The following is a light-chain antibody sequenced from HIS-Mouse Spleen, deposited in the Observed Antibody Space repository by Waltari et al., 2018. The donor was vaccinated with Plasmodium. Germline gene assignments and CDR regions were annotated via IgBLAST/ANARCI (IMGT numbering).Light chain of an antibody. CDR3: YSTDSSGNHRV. CDR1: AWTKTS. J-gene: IGLJ3*02. V-gene: IGLV3-10*01. CDR2: EDS. Sequence: SYELTQPPSVSVSPGQTARITCSGDAWTKTSAYWYQQKSGQAPVLVIYEDSKRPSGIPERFSGSSSGTMATLTISGAQVEDEADYYCYSTDSSGNHRVFGGGTKLTVL.